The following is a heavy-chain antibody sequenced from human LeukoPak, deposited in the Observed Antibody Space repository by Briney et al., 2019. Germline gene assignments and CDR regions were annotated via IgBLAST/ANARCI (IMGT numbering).Heavy chain of an antibody. CDR1: GFTSGSYS. D-gene: IGHD3-10*01. CDR3: ARDCRVRGVIIWFDP. V-gene: IGHV3-21*01. CDR2: ISSSSSYI. Sequence: GGPLRLSGAASGFTSGSYSMNWVGQAPGKGREWVSSISSSSSYIYCADSVKGRFTISRDNAKNTLYLQMNSLRAEDTAVYYCARDCRVRGVIIWFDPWGQGTLVTVSS. J-gene: IGHJ5*02.